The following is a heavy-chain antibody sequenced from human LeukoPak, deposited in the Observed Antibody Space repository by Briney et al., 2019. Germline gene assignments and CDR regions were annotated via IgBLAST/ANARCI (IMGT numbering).Heavy chain of an antibody. V-gene: IGHV1-46*04. CDR3: ARNNVGSSGWTGLGF. Sequence: GASVKVSCKTFGDTFTSQYIQWVRQAPGQGLEWMGLIKPHDGSTFYAQSLQGRVTLTRDTSTSTVYMDLTSLRPEDTAICFCARNNVGSSGWTGLGFWGQGTLVTVSS. CDR1: GDTFTSQY. CDR2: IKPHDGST. J-gene: IGHJ4*02. D-gene: IGHD6-19*01.